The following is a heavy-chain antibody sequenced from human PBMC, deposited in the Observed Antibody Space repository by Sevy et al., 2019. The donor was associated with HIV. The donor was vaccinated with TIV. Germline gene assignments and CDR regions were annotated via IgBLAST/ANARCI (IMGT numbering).Heavy chain of an antibody. J-gene: IGHJ4*02. CDR3: ARGSQPINYDENGYYDY. CDR2: ISHRGKT. D-gene: IGHD3-16*01. Sequence: SETQSLTCTVSGYSISSGYYWGWIRQTPGKGLEWLGTISHRGKTHYNPSLKSRVTISVDTSKNQFSLRLNSVTAADTAVFYCARGSQPINYDENGYYDYWGQGTLVTVSS. V-gene: IGHV4-38-2*02. CDR1: GYSISSGYY.